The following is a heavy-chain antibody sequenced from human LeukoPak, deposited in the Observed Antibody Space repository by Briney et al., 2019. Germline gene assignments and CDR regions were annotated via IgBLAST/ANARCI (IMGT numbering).Heavy chain of an antibody. D-gene: IGHD2-2*01. Sequence: PGGSLRLSCAASGFTFSSYAMSWVRQAPGKGLEWVPSISSGSSYIYYADSVKGRFTISRDNAKNSLYLQMNSLRAEDTAVYYCARGVMPQLPDWFDPWGQGTLVTVSS. J-gene: IGHJ5*02. CDR2: ISSGSSYI. CDR3: ARGVMPQLPDWFDP. CDR1: GFTFSSYA. V-gene: IGHV3-21*01.